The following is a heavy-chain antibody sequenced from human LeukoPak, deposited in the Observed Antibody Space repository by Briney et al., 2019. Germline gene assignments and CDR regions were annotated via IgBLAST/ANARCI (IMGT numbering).Heavy chain of an antibody. Sequence: ASVKVSCKASGYTFTGYYMHWVRQAPGQGLEWMGWINPNSGGTNYAQKFQGRVTMTRDTSISTAYVELSRLRSDDTAVYYCARATHYDSSGYYFHDAFDIWGQGTMVTVSS. CDR3: ARATHYDSSGYYFHDAFDI. CDR2: INPNSGGT. J-gene: IGHJ3*02. D-gene: IGHD3-22*01. V-gene: IGHV1-2*02. CDR1: GYTFTGYY.